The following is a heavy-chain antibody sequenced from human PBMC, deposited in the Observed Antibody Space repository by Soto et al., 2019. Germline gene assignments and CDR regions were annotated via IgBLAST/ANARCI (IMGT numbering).Heavy chain of an antibody. V-gene: IGHV4-31*03. CDR1: GGSISSGGSY. CDR3: ARNTSTYFDS. Sequence: SETLSLTCTVSGGSISSGGSYWSWIRQHPGKGLEWIGYIYYSGSTYYNPSLKSRVTISVDTSKNQFSLRLTSVTAADTAMYFCARNTSTYFDSWGQGIPVTVSS. CDR2: IYYSGST. J-gene: IGHJ4*02.